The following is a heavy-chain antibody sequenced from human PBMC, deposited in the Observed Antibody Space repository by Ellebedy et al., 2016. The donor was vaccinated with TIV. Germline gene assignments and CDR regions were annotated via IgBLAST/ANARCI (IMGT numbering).Heavy chain of an antibody. CDR2: IAFYGSYK. V-gene: IGHV3-30*18. CDR1: GFTFNTYD. CDR3: AKERRGGIPRIYDY. J-gene: IGHJ4*02. Sequence: GGSLRLXCAAYGFTFNTYDMHWVRQAPGKGLEWVAVIAFYGSYKYYVDSAKGRFTISRDNSKNKLYLQMNSLRSEDTAVYYCAKERRGGIPRIYDYWGQGTLVTVSS. D-gene: IGHD2-21*01.